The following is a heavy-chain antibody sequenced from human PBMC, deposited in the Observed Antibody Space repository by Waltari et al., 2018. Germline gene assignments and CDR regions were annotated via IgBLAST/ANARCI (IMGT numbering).Heavy chain of an antibody. Sequence: EVQLVESGGGLVQPGGSLRLSCAASGFTFSSYWMHWVRQAPGKGLVGVQRVISDGRSTSYADSVKGRFTISRDNAKNTRYLQMNSLRAEDTAVYDCARVFGDYYYYGMDVWGQGTTVTVSS. CDR3: ARVFGDYYYYGMDV. J-gene: IGHJ6*02. CDR2: VISDGRST. V-gene: IGHV3-74*01. D-gene: IGHD3-16*01. CDR1: GFTFSSYW.